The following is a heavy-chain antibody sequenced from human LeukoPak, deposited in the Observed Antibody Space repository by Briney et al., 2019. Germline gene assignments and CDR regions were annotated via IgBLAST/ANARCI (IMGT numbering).Heavy chain of an antibody. J-gene: IGHJ5*02. CDR2: IIPIFGTA. D-gene: IGHD1-26*01. CDR1: GGTFSSYA. Sequence: ASVKVSCKASGGTFSSYAISWVRQAPGQGLEWMGGIIPIFGTANYAQKFQGRVTITADESTSTAYMELSSLRSEDTAVYYCASNGPQVGATRLSASDLLWYNWFDPWGQGTLVTVSS. CDR3: ASNGPQVGATRLSASDLLWYNWFDP. V-gene: IGHV1-69*13.